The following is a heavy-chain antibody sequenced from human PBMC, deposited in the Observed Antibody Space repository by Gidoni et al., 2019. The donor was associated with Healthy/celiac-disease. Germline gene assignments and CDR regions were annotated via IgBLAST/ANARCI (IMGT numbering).Heavy chain of an antibody. CDR1: VFTFDDYA. V-gene: IGHV3-43D*03. CDR2: ISWDGGST. CDR3: AKDKNRGYSYGWLDY. Sequence: EVQLVESGGVVVQPGGSLRLSCAASVFTFDDYAMHWVRQAPGKGLEWVSLISWDGGSTYYADTVKGRFTISRDNSKNALYLQMNSLRAEDTALYYCAKDKNRGYSYGWLDYWGQGTLVTVSS. D-gene: IGHD5-18*01. J-gene: IGHJ4*02.